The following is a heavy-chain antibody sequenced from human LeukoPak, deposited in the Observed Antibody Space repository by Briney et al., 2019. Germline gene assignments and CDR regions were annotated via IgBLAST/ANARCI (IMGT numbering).Heavy chain of an antibody. D-gene: IGHD2-2*02. J-gene: IGHJ3*02. CDR1: GCTFRDYY. CDR2: ISGGGSPI. CDR3: VRAVPAAVLGAFDI. Sequence: PGGSLRLSCAASGCTFRDYYMSWIRQAPGKGLEWVSYISGGGSPIYYADSVKGRFTISRDNATNSLYLQMNSLRAEDTAVYYCVRAVPAAVLGAFDIWGQGTMVTVSS. V-gene: IGHV3-11*04.